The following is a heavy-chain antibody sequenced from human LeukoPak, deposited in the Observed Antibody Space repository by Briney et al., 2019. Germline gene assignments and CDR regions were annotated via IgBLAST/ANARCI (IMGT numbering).Heavy chain of an antibody. D-gene: IGHD3-10*02. J-gene: IGHJ6*04. CDR1: GFTFSSYS. Sequence: GGSLRLSCAASGFTFSSYSMNWVRQAPGKGLEWVAYISSSSRTIYYADSVKGRFTISRDNAKNSLHLQMNSLRAEDTAVYYCAELGITMIGGVWGKGTTVTISS. CDR3: AELGITMIGGV. CDR2: ISSSSRTI. V-gene: IGHV3-48*04.